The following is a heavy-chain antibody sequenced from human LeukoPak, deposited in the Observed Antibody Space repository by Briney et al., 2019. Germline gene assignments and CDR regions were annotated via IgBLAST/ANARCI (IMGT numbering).Heavy chain of an antibody. CDR2: IYYSGST. Sequence: SETLSLTCTVSGGSISSGGYYWSWIRQHPGKGLEWIGYIYYSGSTYYNPSLKSRVTISVDTSKNQFSLKLSSVTAADTAVYYCARGGGYSYGYSRVFDYWGQGTLVTVSS. J-gene: IGHJ4*02. CDR3: ARGGGYSYGYSRVFDY. V-gene: IGHV4-31*03. D-gene: IGHD5-18*01. CDR1: GGSISSGGYY.